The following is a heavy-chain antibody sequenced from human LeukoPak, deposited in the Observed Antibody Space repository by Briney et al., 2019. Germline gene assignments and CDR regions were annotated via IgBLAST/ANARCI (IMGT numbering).Heavy chain of an antibody. CDR3: ARDGDSNGGGDY. Sequence: GASVKVSCKASGGTFSSYAISWVRQAPGQGLEWMGGIIPIFGTANYAQKFQGRVTITADESTSTAYMELSSLRSEDTAVYYCARDGDSNGGGDYWGQGTLVTVSS. V-gene: IGHV1-69*13. CDR2: IIPIFGTA. D-gene: IGHD3-22*01. CDR1: GGTFSSYA. J-gene: IGHJ4*02.